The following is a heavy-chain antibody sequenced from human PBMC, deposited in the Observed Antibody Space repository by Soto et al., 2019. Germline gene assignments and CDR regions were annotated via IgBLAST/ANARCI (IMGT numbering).Heavy chain of an antibody. CDR2: ISAYNGNT. J-gene: IGHJ6*02. D-gene: IGHD2-15*01. V-gene: IGHV1-18*01. Sequence: ASVKVSCKASGYTFTSYGISWVRQAPGQGLEWMGWISAYNGNTNYAQKLQGRVTMTTDTSTSTAYMELRSLRSDDTAVYYCARERGVYCSGGSCYSGPWGYYYYGMDVWGQGTTVTVSS. CDR1: GYTFTSYG. CDR3: ARERGVYCSGGSCYSGPWGYYYYGMDV.